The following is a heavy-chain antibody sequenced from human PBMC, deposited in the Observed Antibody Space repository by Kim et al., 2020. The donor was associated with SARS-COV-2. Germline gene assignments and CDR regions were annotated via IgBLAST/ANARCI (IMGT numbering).Heavy chain of an antibody. V-gene: IGHV3-30*03. J-gene: IGHJ2*01. Sequence: STDGSNKYYADSVKGRFTISRDNSKNTLYLQMNSLRVEDTAVYYCAGHFDLWGRGTLVTVSS. CDR2: STDGSNK. CDR3: AGHFDL.